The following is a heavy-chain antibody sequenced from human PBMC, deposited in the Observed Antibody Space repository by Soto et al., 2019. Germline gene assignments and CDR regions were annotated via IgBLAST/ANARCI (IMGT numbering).Heavy chain of an antibody. V-gene: IGHV3-23*01. Sequence: EVQMLEYGGGLVQPGGSLGLSCAAAGFTFGSYAMSWVRQAPGKGLEWVSGISGSGGSTFYADSVKGRFTISRDNSNNTVYLQMDNVRADDTAVYYCARQQGGSLSSLYFDYWGQGTLVTVSS. D-gene: IGHD2-15*01. CDR2: ISGSGGST. J-gene: IGHJ4*02. CDR1: GFTFGSYA. CDR3: ARQQGGSLSSLYFDY.